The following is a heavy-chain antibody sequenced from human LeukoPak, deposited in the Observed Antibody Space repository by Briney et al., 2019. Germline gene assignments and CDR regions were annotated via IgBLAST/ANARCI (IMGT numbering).Heavy chain of an antibody. CDR2: ISYDGSNK. CDR1: GFTFSSYG. CDR3: AKCRVPYYDFWTADY. J-gene: IGHJ4*02. V-gene: IGHV3-30*18. D-gene: IGHD3-3*01. Sequence: PGRSLRLSCAASGFTFSSYGMHWVRQAPGKGLEWVAVISYDGSNKYYADSVKGRFTISRDNSKNTLYLQMNSLRAEDTAVYYCAKCRVPYYDFWTADYWGQGTLVTVSS.